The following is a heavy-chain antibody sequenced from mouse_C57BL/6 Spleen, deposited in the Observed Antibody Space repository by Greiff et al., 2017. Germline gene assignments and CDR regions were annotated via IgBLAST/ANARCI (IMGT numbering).Heavy chain of an antibody. CDR2: IYPGSGST. V-gene: IGHV1-55*01. CDR3: ARSGYYGNPYAMDY. CDR1: GYTFTSYW. J-gene: IGHJ4*01. Sequence: QVQLQQSGAELVKPGASVKMSCKASGYTFTSYWITWVKQRPGQGLAWIGDIYPGSGSTNYTEKFKSKATLTVDTSSSTAYMQLSSLTSEDSAVYYCARSGYYGNPYAMDYWGQGTSVTVSS. D-gene: IGHD2-1*01.